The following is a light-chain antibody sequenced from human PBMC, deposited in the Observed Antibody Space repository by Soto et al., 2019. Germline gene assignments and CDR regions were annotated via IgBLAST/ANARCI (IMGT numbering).Light chain of an antibody. J-gene: IGLJ1*01. CDR3: AAWDDSLSGPHYV. CDR1: SSNIGSNY. CDR2: RNN. Sequence: QSVLTQPPSASGTPGQRVTISCSGSSSNIGSNYVYWYQQLPGTAPKLLIYRNNQRPSGVPDRFSGSKSGTSASLAISGLRSGDEADYYCAAWDDSLSGPHYVFGTGTKVTVL. V-gene: IGLV1-47*01.